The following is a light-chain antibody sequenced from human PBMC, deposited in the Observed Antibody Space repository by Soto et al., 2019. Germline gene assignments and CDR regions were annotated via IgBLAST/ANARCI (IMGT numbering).Light chain of an antibody. CDR1: SSDVGTYNY. Sequence: QSALTQPASVSGSPGQSITISCTGTSSDVGTYNYVSWYPQHPREAPKLMVYEVSNRPSGVSNRFSGCQSGNTASLTISGLQAEDEADYYCSSYTSSISVIFGGGTKVTVL. CDR3: SSYTSSISVI. J-gene: IGLJ2*01. V-gene: IGLV2-14*01. CDR2: EVS.